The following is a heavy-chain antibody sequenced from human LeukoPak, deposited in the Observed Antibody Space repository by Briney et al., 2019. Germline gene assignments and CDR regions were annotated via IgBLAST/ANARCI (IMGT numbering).Heavy chain of an antibody. CDR2: IYHSGST. J-gene: IGHJ4*02. D-gene: IGHD5-18*01. CDR1: GCSISSGYY. V-gene: IGHV4-38-2*01. Sequence: SGTLSLTCAVSGCSISSGYYWGWIRQPPGKGLEWIGSIYHSGSTYYNPSLKSRVTISVDTSKNQFPLKLSSVTAADTAVYYCARYPLNSYGPEVVYWGQGTRVTVSS. CDR3: ARYPLNSYGPEVVY.